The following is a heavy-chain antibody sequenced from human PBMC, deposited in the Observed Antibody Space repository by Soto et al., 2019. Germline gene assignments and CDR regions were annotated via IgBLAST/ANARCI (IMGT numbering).Heavy chain of an antibody. D-gene: IGHD4-4*01. CDR1: GYSFTSYW. V-gene: IGHV5-51*01. CDR3: ARHLGYSNYDYYYGMDV. CDR2: IYPGDSDT. Sequence: GESLKISCNGSGYSFTSYWIGWVSQMPGKGLEWMGIIYPGDSDTRYSPSFQGQVTISADKSISTAYLQWSSLKASDTAMYYCARHLGYSNYDYYYGMDVWGQGTTVTVSS. J-gene: IGHJ6*02.